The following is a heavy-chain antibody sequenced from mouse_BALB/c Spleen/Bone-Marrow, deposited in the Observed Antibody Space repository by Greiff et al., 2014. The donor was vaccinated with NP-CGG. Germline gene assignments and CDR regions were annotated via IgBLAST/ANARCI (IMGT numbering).Heavy chain of an antibody. CDR2: INPNNDGT. J-gene: IGHJ4*01. V-gene: IGHV1S81*02. Sequence: VQVVESGAELVKPGASVKLSCKASGYTFTSYYMYWVKQRPGQGLEWIGEINPNNDGTNFNEKFKSKATLTVDKSSSTAYMQLSSLTSEDPAVYYCARAAYDPYAMDYWGQGTSVTVSS. D-gene: IGHD2-3*01. CDR1: GYTFTSYY. CDR3: ARAAYDPYAMDY.